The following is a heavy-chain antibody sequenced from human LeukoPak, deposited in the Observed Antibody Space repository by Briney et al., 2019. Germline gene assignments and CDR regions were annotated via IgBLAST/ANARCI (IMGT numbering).Heavy chain of an antibody. D-gene: IGHD4-17*01. CDR2: IHASGSS. V-gene: IGHV4-4*07. J-gene: IGHJ5*02. Sequence: NPSETLSLTCSVSGGSVSSYHWNWIRQFAGKGLEWVGRIHASGSSNYPPSLKRRVTMSLDTSKMQLSLRLNSVTAADTAVYYCVRENRDDGDSRGGFFDLWGQGTPVSVSS. CDR1: GGSVSSYH. CDR3: VRENRDDGDSRGGFFDL.